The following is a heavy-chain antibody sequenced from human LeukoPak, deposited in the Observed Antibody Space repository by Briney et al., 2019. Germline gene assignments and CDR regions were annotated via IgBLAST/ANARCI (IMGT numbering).Heavy chain of an antibody. CDR2: INPNSGGT. J-gene: IGHJ5*02. V-gene: IGHV1-2*02. Sequence: ASVKVSCKASGYTFTGYYMHWVRQAPGQGLEWMGWINPNSGGTNYAQKFKGRVTMTTDTSTSTAYMEVRSLRSDDTAVYYCARDPAYYYDSSGYGAFDPWGQGTLVTVSS. CDR1: GYTFTGYY. D-gene: IGHD3-22*01. CDR3: ARDPAYYYDSSGYGAFDP.